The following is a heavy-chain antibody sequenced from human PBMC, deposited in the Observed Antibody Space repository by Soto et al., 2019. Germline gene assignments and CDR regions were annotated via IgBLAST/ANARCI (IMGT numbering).Heavy chain of an antibody. Sequence: GLFLRLARAACGLSCSRWGLYWLRQAPGKGLEWVAVIWYDGSNKYYADSVKGRFTISRDNSKNTLYLQMNSLRAEDTAVYYCARGESRRRFDYWGQGTLVTVSS. J-gene: IGHJ4*02. V-gene: IGHV3-33*07. CDR1: GLSCSRWG. CDR3: ARGESRRRFDY. CDR2: IWYDGSNK.